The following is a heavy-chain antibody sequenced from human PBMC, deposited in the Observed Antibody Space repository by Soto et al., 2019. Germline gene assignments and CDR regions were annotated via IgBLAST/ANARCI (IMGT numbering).Heavy chain of an antibody. D-gene: IGHD2-2*02. CDR3: AKEGGDIVVVPAAISHSSGWDY. V-gene: IGHV3-23*01. J-gene: IGHJ4*02. CDR2: ISGSGGST. CDR1: GFTFSSYA. Sequence: LRLSCAASGFTFSSYAMSWVRQAPGKGLEWVSAISGSGGSTYYADSVKGRFTISRDNSKNTLYLQMNSLRAEDTAVYYCAKEGGDIVVVPAAISHSSGWDYWGQGTLVTVSS.